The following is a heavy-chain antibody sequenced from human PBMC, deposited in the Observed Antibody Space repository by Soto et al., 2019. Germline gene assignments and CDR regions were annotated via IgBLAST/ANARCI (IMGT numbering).Heavy chain of an antibody. CDR2: ISGSGGST. D-gene: IGHD3-9*01. CDR1: GFTFSSYA. Sequence: GGSLRLSCAASGFTFSSYAMSWVRQAPGKGLEWVSAISGSGGSTYYADSVKGRFTISRDNSKNTLYLQMNSLRAEDTAVYYCAKDTGPLYYDILKDKDYYYYYGMDVWGQGTTVTVSS. CDR3: AKDTGPLYYDILKDKDYYYYYGMDV. V-gene: IGHV3-23*01. J-gene: IGHJ6*02.